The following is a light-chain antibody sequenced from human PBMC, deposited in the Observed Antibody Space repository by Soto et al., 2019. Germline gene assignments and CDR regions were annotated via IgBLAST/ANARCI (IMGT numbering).Light chain of an antibody. J-gene: IGKJ4*01. CDR2: AAS. Sequence: DIQMTQSPSSLSASVGDRVTITCRASQSISSYLNWYQQKPGKVPKLLIYAASSLESGVPSRFSGSGSGTEFTLTISSLQPDDFATYYCQQYNSYSPLTFGGGTKVDIK. CDR3: QQYNSYSPLT. V-gene: IGKV1-5*01. CDR1: QSISSY.